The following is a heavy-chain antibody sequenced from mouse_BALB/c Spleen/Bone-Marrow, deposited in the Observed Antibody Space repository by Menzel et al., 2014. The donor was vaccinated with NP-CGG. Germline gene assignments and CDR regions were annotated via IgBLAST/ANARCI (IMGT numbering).Heavy chain of an antibody. Sequence: EVQLQQSGTILARPGASVKLSCKASGYTFTSYWMHWIKQRPGQGLEWIGAIYPGSGDTNYNQKFKAKAKLTAVTSTSTAYMELSSLTNEDSAVYYCTSRGITTGGSDYWGQGTTLTVSS. CDR1: GYTFTSYW. V-gene: IGHV1-5*01. CDR3: TSRGITTGGSDY. J-gene: IGHJ2*01. D-gene: IGHD2-4*01. CDR2: IYPGSGDT.